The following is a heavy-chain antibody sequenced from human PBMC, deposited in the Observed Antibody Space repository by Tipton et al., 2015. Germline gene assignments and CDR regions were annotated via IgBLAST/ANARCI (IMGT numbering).Heavy chain of an antibody. Sequence: QLVQSGAEVKKPGASVKVSCKTSGYSFSSYGISWVRQAPGQGLEWMGWISPYNGNTNYAQKLQGRVSMTRDTSTSTAYMELRSLRSDDTAVYYCARDRGSTRSSVDYWGQGPLVAVSS. J-gene: IGHJ4*02. D-gene: IGHD1-26*01. CDR1: GYSFSSYG. CDR2: ISPYNGNT. CDR3: ARDRGSTRSSVDY. V-gene: IGHV1-18*01.